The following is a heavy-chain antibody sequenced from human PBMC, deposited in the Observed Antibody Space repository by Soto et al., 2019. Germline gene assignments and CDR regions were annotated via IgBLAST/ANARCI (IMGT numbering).Heavy chain of an antibody. Sequence: SGPTLVNPTETLTLTCTVSGFSLSNARMGVSWIRQPPGKALEWLAHIFSNDEKSYSTSLKSRLTISKDTSKSQVVLTMTNMDPMDTATYYCARTLGYSSEPDWFDPWGQGTLVTVSS. CDR2: IFSNDEK. CDR1: GFSLSNARMG. V-gene: IGHV2-26*01. CDR3: ARTLGYSSEPDWFDP. J-gene: IGHJ5*02. D-gene: IGHD6-25*01.